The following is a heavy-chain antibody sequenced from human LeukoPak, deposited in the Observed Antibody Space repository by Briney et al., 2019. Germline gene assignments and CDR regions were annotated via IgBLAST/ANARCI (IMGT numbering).Heavy chain of an antibody. CDR1: GFTFDDYA. V-gene: IGHV3-9*01. D-gene: IGHD6-19*01. CDR2: ISWNSGSI. J-gene: IGHJ4*02. Sequence: GGSLRLSCAASGFTFDDYAMHWVRQAPGKGLEWVSGISWNSGSIGYADSVKGRFTISRDNSKNTLYLQMNSLRAEDTAVYYCVRVRTQSGWSFDYWGQGTLVTVSS. CDR3: VRVRTQSGWSFDY.